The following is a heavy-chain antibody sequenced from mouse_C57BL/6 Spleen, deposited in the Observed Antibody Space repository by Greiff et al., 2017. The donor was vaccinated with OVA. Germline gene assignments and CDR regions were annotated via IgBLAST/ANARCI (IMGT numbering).Heavy chain of an antibody. V-gene: IGHV1-59*01. CDR2: IDTSDSYT. CDR3: ARGYYGNSFAY. D-gene: IGHD2-1*01. CDR1: GYTFTSYW. J-gene: IGHJ3*01. Sequence: VQLQQPGAELVRPGPSVKLSCKASGYTFTSYWMHWVKQRPGKGLEWIGVIDTSDSYTNYNQKLKGQGTLTVDTSSSTAYMQLSSLTSEDAAVYYCARGYYGNSFAYWGQGTLVTVSA.